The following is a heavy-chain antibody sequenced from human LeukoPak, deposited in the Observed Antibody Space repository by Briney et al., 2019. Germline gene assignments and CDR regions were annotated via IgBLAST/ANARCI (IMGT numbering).Heavy chain of an antibody. V-gene: IGHV3-7*01. CDR3: ASVHDSSGYSVYFDY. J-gene: IGHJ4*02. Sequence: GGSLRLSCAASGFTFSSYWMSWVRQAPGKGLEWVANIKQDGSEKYYVDSVKGRFTISRDNAKNSLYLQMNSLRAEDTAVYYCASVHDSSGYSVYFDYWGQGTLVTVSS. CDR1: GFTFSSYW. CDR2: IKQDGSEK. D-gene: IGHD3-22*01.